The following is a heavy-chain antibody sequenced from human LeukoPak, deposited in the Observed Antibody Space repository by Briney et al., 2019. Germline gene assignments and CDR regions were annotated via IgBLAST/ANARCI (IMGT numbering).Heavy chain of an antibody. V-gene: IGHV3-30*04. CDR2: ISYDGSNK. Sequence: TGGSLRLSCAASGFTFSSYAMHWVRQAPGKGLEWGAVISYDGSNKYYADSVKGRFTISRDNSKNTLYLQMNSLRAEDTAVYYCARDPGHYGSGSYYKVIWYYFDYWGQGTLVPVSS. CDR3: ARDPGHYGSGSYYKVIWYYFDY. CDR1: GFTFSSYA. J-gene: IGHJ4*02. D-gene: IGHD3-10*01.